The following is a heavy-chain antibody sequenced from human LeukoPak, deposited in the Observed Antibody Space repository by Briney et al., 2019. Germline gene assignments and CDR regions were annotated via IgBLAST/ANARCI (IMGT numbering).Heavy chain of an antibody. D-gene: IGHD2-15*01. CDR2: IYNSGST. Sequence: SETLSLTCTVSGGSISSYHWSWIRQPPGKGLEWIGYIYNSGSTNYNPSLKSRVTISVDTSKNQFSLKLSSVTAADTAVYYCARGYCSGGSCYSRVFDYWAREPWSPSPQ. V-gene: IGHV4-59*01. J-gene: IGHJ4*02. CDR1: GGSISSYH. CDR3: ARGYCSGGSCYSRVFDY.